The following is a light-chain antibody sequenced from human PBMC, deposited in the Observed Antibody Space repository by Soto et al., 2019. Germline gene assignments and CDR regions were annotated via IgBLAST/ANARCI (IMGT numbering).Light chain of an antibody. CDR2: GAS. J-gene: IGKJ1*01. CDR1: QSVSSDY. Sequence: EIVLTQSPGTLSLSPGDRATLSYTASQSVSSDYVAWYQQRPGQAPRLLIYGASNRATGIPDRFSGSGSGRDFTLTISRLEPEDFAVYYCQQYGSSPPWTFGQGTKVE. CDR3: QQYGSSPPWT. V-gene: IGKV3-20*01.